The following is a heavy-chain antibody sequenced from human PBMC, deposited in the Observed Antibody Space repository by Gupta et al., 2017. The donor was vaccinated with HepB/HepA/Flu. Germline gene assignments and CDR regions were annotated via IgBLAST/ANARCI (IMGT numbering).Heavy chain of an antibody. D-gene: IGHD6-6*01. J-gene: IGHJ6*02. CDR3: AKDGSSSSANYYYYGMDV. V-gene: IGHV3-30*18. CDR1: GLTFSSYG. Sequence: QVQLVESGGGVVQPGRSLRLSCAASGLTFSSYGMPWVRQAPGKGLEWVAVISYDGSNKYYADSVKGRFTISRDNSKNTLYLQMNSLRAEDTAVYYCAKDGSSSSANYYYYGMDVWGQGTTVTVSS. CDR2: ISYDGSNK.